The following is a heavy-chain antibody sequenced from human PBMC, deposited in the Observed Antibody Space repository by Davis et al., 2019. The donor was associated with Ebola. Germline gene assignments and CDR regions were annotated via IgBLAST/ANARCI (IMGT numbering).Heavy chain of an antibody. D-gene: IGHD4-11*01. CDR3: ARDSDDYSFDY. V-gene: IGHV3-30*02. CDR2: VRSHGSDD. Sequence: GSLRLSCAAFGFTFNIFDMHWVRQAPGRGLEWVAFVRSHGSDDHYADSVKGRFTISRDNSKNTLYLQMNSLRPEDTAVYYCARDSDDYSFDYWGQGTLVTVSS. CDR1: GFTFNIFD. J-gene: IGHJ4*02.